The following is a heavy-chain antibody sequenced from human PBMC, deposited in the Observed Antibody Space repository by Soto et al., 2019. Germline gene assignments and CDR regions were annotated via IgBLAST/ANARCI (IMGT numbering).Heavy chain of an antibody. CDR1: GGSISSGDYY. J-gene: IGHJ4*02. D-gene: IGHD3-3*01. V-gene: IGHV4-30-4*01. CDR2: IYYSGST. CDR3: ARVLMTTIPLSDY. Sequence: VQLQESGPGLVKPSQTLSLTCTVSGGSISSGDYYWSWIRQPPGKGLEWIGYIYYSGSTSYNPSLKSRVTRSVDTSKNQFSLKLSSVTAADTAVYYCARVLMTTIPLSDYWGQGTLVTVSS.